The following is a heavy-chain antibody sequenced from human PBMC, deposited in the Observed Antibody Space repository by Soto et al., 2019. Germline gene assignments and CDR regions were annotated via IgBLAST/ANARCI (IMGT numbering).Heavy chain of an antibody. V-gene: IGHV1-18*01. CDR3: ARVPFGVVIEDILRFGMDV. CDR1: GYTFTSYG. D-gene: IGHD3-3*01. Sequence: QVQLVQSGTEVKKPGASVKVSCKASGYTFTSYGITWVRQAPGQGLEWMGWISTYNGNKNYAQKVQGRVTMTPDTSTSTAYMELRSLTSDDTAVYYCARVPFGVVIEDILRFGMDVWGQGTTVPVSS. J-gene: IGHJ6*02. CDR2: ISTYNGNK.